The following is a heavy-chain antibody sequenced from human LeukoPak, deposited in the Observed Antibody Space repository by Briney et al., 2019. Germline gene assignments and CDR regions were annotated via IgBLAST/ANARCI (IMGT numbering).Heavy chain of an antibody. CDR2: IYYSGST. CDR1: GGSFSSGSYY. D-gene: IGHD2-15*01. J-gene: IGHJ6*04. CDR3: AGELQYCSGGSCYFSYYYGMDV. Sequence: SETLSLTCTVSGGSFSSGSYYWSWIRQPPGKGLEWIGYIYYSGSTNYNPSLKSRVTISVDTSKNQFSLKLSSVTAADTAVYYCAGELQYCSGGSCYFSYYYGMDVWGKGTTVTVSS. V-gene: IGHV4-61*01.